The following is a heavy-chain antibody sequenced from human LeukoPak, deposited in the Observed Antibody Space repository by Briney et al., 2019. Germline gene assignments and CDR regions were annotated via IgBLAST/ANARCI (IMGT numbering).Heavy chain of an antibody. D-gene: IGHD6-19*01. CDR1: GGSIRSYY. V-gene: IGHV4-4*09. CDR3: ARHGQSSGWYNYYYYYMDV. J-gene: IGHJ6*03. Sequence: PSETLSLTCTVSGGSIRSYYWSWIRQPPGKGLEWIGYIYTSGSTNYNPSLKSRVTISVDTSKNQFSLKLSSVTAADTAVYYCARHGQSSGWYNYYYYYMDVWGKGTTVTVSS. CDR2: IYTSGST.